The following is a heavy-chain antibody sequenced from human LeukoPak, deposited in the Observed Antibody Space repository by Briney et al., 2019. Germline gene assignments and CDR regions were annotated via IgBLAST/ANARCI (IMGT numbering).Heavy chain of an antibody. J-gene: IGHJ6*02. CDR1: GYTFTGYY. V-gene: IGHV3-30*18. CDR3: AKDQGAAAAGEGMDV. Sequence: SCKASGYTFTGYYMHWFRQAPGKGLEWVAVISYDGSNKYYADSVKGRFTISRDNSKNTLYLQMNSLRAEDTAVYYCAKDQGAAAAGEGMDVWGQGTTVTVSS. CDR2: ISYDGSNK. D-gene: IGHD6-13*01.